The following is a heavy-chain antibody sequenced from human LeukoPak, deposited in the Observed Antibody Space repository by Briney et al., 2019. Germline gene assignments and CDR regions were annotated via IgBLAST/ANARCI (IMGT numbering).Heavy chain of an antibody. CDR3: VGSPPYYDILTGYSTPDY. CDR1: GFTVSSNY. CDR2: IYSGGST. V-gene: IGHV3-53*01. J-gene: IGHJ4*02. Sequence: PGGSLRLSCAASGFTVSSNYMGWVRQAPGKGLEWVSVIYSGGSTYYADSVKGRFTISRDNSKNTLYLQMNSLRAEDTAVYYCVGSPPYYDILTGYSTPDYWGRGTLVTVSS. D-gene: IGHD3-9*01.